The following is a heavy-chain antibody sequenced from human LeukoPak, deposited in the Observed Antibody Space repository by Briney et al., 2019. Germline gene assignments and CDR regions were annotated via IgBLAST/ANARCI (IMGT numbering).Heavy chain of an antibody. V-gene: IGHV3-23*01. CDR2: ISGSGGST. J-gene: IGHJ4*02. CDR3: AKDLFGDYGYCFDA. Sequence: GGSLRLSCAASGFTFINYAMSWVRQAPGKGLEWVSGISGSGGSTFYADSVKGRFTISRDNSKNTVYLQMNSLRAEDTATYYCAKDLFGDYGYCFDAWGQGILATVSS. D-gene: IGHD4-17*01. CDR1: GFTFINYA.